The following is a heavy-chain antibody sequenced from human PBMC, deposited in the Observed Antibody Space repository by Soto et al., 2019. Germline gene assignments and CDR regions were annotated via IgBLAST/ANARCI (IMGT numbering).Heavy chain of an antibody. CDR2: IYYSGST. D-gene: IGHD2-2*01. CDR1: GGSISSSSYY. Sequence: SETLSLTCTVSGGSISSSSYYWGWIRQPPGKGLEWIGKIYYSGSTYYNPSLKSRVTISVDTSKNQFSLKLSSVTAADTAVYYCARGPPKIVVVPAGAFGIDPWGQGTLVTVSS. V-gene: IGHV4-39*01. J-gene: IGHJ5*02. CDR3: ARGPPKIVVVPAGAFGIDP.